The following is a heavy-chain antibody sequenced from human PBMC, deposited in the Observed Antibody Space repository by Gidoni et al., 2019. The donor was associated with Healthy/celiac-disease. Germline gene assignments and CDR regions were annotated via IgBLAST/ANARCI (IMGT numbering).Heavy chain of an antibody. CDR1: GGSISSRSYY. Sequence: LQLQESGAGLVKPSETLSLTCTGSGGSISSRSYYWGWIRQTPGQGLGWIGSIYYSGSTYSNPSLKSRVTISVDTSKNQFSLKLSSVTAADTAVYYCARLSGMTTVVIYAFDIWGQVTMVTVSS. V-gene: IGHV4-39*01. D-gene: IGHD4-17*01. CDR3: ARLSGMTTVVIYAFDI. J-gene: IGHJ3*02. CDR2: IYYSGST.